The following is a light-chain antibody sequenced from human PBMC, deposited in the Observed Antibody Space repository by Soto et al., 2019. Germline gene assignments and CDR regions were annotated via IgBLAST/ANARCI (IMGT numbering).Light chain of an antibody. CDR2: GAS. CDR1: QNVINN. J-gene: IGKJ2*01. V-gene: IGKV3-15*01. CDR3: QQYNNWPPNT. Sequence: TVMTQSPGTLSLSPGEGATLSCRASQNVINNVAWYQQKPGQAPRLLIYGASTRATGIPDRFSGSGSGTEFTLSISSLQSEDFAVYYCQQYNNWPPNTFGQGTKV.